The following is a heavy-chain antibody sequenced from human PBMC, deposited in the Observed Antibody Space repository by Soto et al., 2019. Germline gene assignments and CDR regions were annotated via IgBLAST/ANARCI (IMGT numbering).Heavy chain of an antibody. J-gene: IGHJ5*02. V-gene: IGHV1-69*01. Sequence: QVQLVQSGAEVKKPGSSVKVSCKASGGTFSSYAISWVRQAPGRGLEWMGGIIPIFGTANYAQKFQGRVTITADESTSTAYMELSSLRSEDTAVYYCASQYGSGSYRLNWFDPWGQGTLVTVSS. D-gene: IGHD3-10*01. CDR3: ASQYGSGSYRLNWFDP. CDR1: GGTFSSYA. CDR2: IIPIFGTA.